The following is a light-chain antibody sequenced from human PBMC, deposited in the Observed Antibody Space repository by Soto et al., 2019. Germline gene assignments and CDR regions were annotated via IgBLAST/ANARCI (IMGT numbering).Light chain of an antibody. J-gene: IGKJ3*01. CDR1: QSVSSSY. CDR3: QQYDSSSLT. Sequence: IVLTQSPGTLSLSPGERATLSCRASQSVSSSYLAWYQQKSGQAPRLLIYGASNRATGIPDRFSGSGSGTDFTLTISRLEPEDFAVYYCQQYDSSSLTFGPGTKVEIK. CDR2: GAS. V-gene: IGKV3-20*01.